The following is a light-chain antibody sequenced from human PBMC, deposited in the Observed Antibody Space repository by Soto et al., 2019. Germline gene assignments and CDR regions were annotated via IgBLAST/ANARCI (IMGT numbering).Light chain of an antibody. CDR3: QQYNTFSLT. CDR2: KAS. CDR1: QSISSW. V-gene: IGKV1-5*03. J-gene: IGKJ4*01. Sequence: DIQMTQSPSTLSASIGDRVTITCRASQSISSWLAWYQQKPGSAPKLLIQKASILQSRVPSRFSGSGSGTEFTLTITSLRPDDFATYYCQQYNTFSLTFGGGTKVEIK.